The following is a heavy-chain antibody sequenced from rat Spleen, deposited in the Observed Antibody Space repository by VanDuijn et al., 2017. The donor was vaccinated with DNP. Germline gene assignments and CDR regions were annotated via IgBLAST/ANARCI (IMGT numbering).Heavy chain of an antibody. CDR3: TSTEGPFAY. Sequence: EVKLVESGGDLVQPGRSLKLSCAASGFTFNDYWMGWVRQAPGKGLEWIGQINKDSSTINYVPSLKEKITISRDSVQNTLYLQMRKLGSEDTATYYCTSTEGPFAYWGQGTLVTVSS. V-gene: IGHV4-2*01. CDR2: INKDSSTI. J-gene: IGHJ3*01. D-gene: IGHD1-11*01. CDR1: GFTFNDYW.